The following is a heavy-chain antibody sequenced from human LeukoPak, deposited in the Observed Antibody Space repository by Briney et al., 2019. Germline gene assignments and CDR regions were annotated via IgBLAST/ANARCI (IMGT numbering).Heavy chain of an antibody. J-gene: IGHJ4*02. CDR1: GGSISSGGYY. Sequence: SQTLSLTCTVSGGSISSGGYYWSWLRQDPGKGLEYIGYISNSGSTYYNPSLKSRVIISVDMSENQFSLKLSSVTAADTAVYYCTTSAEGSTSFEHWGQGTLVTVSS. V-gene: IGHV4-31*03. D-gene: IGHD2-2*01. CDR2: ISNSGST. CDR3: TTSAEGSTSFEH.